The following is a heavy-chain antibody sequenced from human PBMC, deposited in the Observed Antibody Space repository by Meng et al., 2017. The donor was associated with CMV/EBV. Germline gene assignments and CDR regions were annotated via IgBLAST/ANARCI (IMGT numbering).Heavy chain of an antibody. V-gene: IGHV4-34*01. J-gene: IGHJ4*02. D-gene: IGHD3-3*01. CDR1: GGSFSGYY. CDR2: INHSGST. Sequence: SQTPSLTCAVYGGSFSGYYWSWIRQPAGKGLEWIGEINHSGSTNYNPSLKSRVTISVDTSKNQFSLKLSSVTAADTAVYYCARGRGFWSGKPTPSFDYWGQGTLVTVSS. CDR3: ARGRGFWSGKPTPSFDY.